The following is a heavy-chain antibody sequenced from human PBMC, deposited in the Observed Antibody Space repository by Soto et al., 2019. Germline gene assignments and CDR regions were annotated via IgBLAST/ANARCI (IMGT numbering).Heavy chain of an antibody. D-gene: IGHD3-3*01. CDR2: INHSVGT. CDR3: ARDRQYYRFSRTYQHEGPDGMDV. J-gene: IGHJ6*02. V-gene: IGHV4-34*01. Sequence: SETLSLTCVVYGGSLSGYYWTWIRQAPGKGLEWVGEINHSVGTRYNSSLKSRVTISVDTSKNQVTLTLYSVTAADTAVYYCARDRQYYRFSRTYQHEGPDGMDVWGQGTNVTFSS. CDR1: GGSLSGYY.